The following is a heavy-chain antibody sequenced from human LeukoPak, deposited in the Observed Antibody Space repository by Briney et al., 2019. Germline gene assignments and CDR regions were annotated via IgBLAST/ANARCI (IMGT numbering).Heavy chain of an antibody. CDR3: TRFAGYESL. V-gene: IGHV3-73*01. CDR1: GFTFSSYS. J-gene: IGHJ4*02. D-gene: IGHD5-12*01. CDR2: VKNRANSYAT. Sequence: PGGSLRLSCAASGFTFSSYSMNWVRQASGKGLEWVGRVKNRANSYATAYAASVTGRFTISRDDSKNTAYLQMNSLTTEDTAMYYCTRFAGYESLWGQGTLVTVSS.